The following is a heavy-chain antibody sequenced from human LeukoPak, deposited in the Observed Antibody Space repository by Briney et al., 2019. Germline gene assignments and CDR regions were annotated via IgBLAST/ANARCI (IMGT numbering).Heavy chain of an antibody. Sequence: GGXLRLSCAASGFTFSSYWMSWVRQAPGKGLEWVAIIKQDGSEKYYVDSVKGRFTISRDNAKNSLYLQMNSLRGEDTAVYYCALRRNFCFDYWGQGTLVTVSS. J-gene: IGHJ4*02. CDR3: ALRRNFCFDY. D-gene: IGHD3-3*01. V-gene: IGHV3-7*01. CDR1: GFTFSSYW. CDR2: IKQDGSEK.